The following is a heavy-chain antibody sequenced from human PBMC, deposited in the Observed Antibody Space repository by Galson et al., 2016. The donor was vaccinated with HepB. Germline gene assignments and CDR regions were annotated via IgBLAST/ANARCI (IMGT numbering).Heavy chain of an antibody. CDR2: INNDGSKT. Sequence: SLRLSCAASGFTFSSHPMHWVRQAPGKGLVWVSHINNDGSKTTYADSVKGRFTISRDNSKNTLDLQMNSLRAEDTAMYYCARDPPGSNWRLDSWGQGTLVTVSS. D-gene: IGHD6-13*01. V-gene: IGHV3-74*01. CDR3: ARDPPGSNWRLDS. CDR1: GFTFSSHP. J-gene: IGHJ4*02.